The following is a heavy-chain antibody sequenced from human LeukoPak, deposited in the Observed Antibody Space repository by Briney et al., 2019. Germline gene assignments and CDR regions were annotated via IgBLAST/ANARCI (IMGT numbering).Heavy chain of an antibody. V-gene: IGHV3-15*01. CDR3: ITTAPEVGGISGDY. CDR1: GFTFSRTW. Sequence: GGSLRLSCAASGFTFSRTWMYCVRQAPGQGLEWVGRIKSNGDGGTTDYAEPVTGRFSSSRDDSKNTMYLQTNSLNTEDTAVYYCITTAPEVGGISGDYWGQGTLVSVSS. D-gene: IGHD1-14*01. J-gene: IGHJ4*02. CDR2: IKSNGDGGTT.